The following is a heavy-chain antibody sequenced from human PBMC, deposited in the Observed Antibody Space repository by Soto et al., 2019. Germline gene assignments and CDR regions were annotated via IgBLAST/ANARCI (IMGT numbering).Heavy chain of an antibody. V-gene: IGHV3-9*01. D-gene: IGHD3-3*01. CDR2: ISWNSGSI. J-gene: IGHJ4*02. CDR1: GFTFDDYA. CDR3: AKDATTYYDFWSGYYSFDY. Sequence: PGGSLRLSCAASGFTFDDYAMHWVRQAPGKGLEWVSGISWNSGSIGHADSVKGRFTISRDNAKNSLYLQMNSLRAEDTALYYCAKDATTYYDFWSGYYSFDYWGQGTLVTVSS.